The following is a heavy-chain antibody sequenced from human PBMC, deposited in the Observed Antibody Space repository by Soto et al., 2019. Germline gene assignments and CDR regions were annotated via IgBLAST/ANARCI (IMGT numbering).Heavy chain of an antibody. CDR3: ASGLLRYDSSGYSGY. V-gene: IGHV3-48*03. CDR2: ISSSGSTI. J-gene: IGHJ4*02. Sequence: EVQLVESGGGLVQPGGSLRLSCAASGFTFSSYEMNWVRQAPGKGLEWVSYISSSGSTIYYADSVKGRFTISRDNAKNSLYLQMNSLRAEDTAVYYCASGLLRYDSSGYSGYWGQRTLVTVSS. CDR1: GFTFSSYE. D-gene: IGHD3-22*01.